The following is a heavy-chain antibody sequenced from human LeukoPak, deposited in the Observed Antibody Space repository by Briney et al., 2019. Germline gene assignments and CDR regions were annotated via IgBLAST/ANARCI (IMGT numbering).Heavy chain of an antibody. CDR3: ARRVGGIKNYFDY. D-gene: IGHD2-15*01. CDR1: GGSISSYY. CDR2: IYYSGST. V-gene: IGHV4-59*01. Sequence: SETLSLTCTVSGGSISSYYWSWIRQPPGKGLEWFGYIYYSGSTNYNPSLKSRVTISVDTSKNQFSLKLSSVTAADTAVYYCARRVGGIKNYFDYWGQGTLVTVSS. J-gene: IGHJ4*02.